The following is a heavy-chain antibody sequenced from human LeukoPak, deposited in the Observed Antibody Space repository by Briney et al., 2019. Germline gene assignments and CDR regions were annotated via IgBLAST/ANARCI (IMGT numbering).Heavy chain of an antibody. CDR2: ISGSGGST. Sequence: GGSLRLSCAASGFTFSSYAMSWVRQAPGKGLEWVSAISGSGGSTYYADSVKGRFTVSRDNSKITLYLQMNSLRAEDTAVYYCAKKSLYDFWSGTDYWGQGTLVTVSS. J-gene: IGHJ4*02. CDR1: GFTFSSYA. D-gene: IGHD3-3*01. V-gene: IGHV3-23*01. CDR3: AKKSLYDFWSGTDY.